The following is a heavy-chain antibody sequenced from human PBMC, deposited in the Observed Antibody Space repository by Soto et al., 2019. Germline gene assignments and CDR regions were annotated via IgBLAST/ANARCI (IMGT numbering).Heavy chain of an antibody. D-gene: IGHD3-3*01. CDR2: ISYDGSNK. V-gene: IGHV3-30*18. CDR3: AKDLKIFGPLTDY. J-gene: IGHJ4*02. CDR1: GFTFSSYG. Sequence: ESGGGVVQPGRSLRLSCAASGFTFSSYGMHWVRQAPGKGLEWVAVISYDGSNKYYADSVKGRFTISRDNSKNTLYLQMNSLRAEDTAVYYCAKDLKIFGPLTDYWGQGTLVTVSS.